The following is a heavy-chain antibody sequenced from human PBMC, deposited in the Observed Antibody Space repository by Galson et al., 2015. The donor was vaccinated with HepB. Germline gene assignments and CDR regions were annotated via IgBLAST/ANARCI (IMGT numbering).Heavy chain of an antibody. CDR1: GFTFSNYA. J-gene: IGHJ4*02. D-gene: IGHD4-23*01. Sequence: SLRLSCAASGFTFSNYAMNWVRQAPGKGLEWVGRSRNKPKGYSTAYAASVKGRFTVSRDDSKNSVFLQMNSLRSEDTAVYYCARSEVTTVVTDFDSWGQGTLVTVSS. CDR3: ARSEVTTVVTDFDS. CDR2: SRNKPKGYST. V-gene: IGHV3-72*01.